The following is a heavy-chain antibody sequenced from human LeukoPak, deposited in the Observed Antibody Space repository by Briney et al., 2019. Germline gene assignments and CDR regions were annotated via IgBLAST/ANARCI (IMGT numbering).Heavy chain of an antibody. Sequence: GGSLRLSCAASGFTFSSSAMSWVRQVPGKGLEWVSGISWNSGSIDYADSVKGRFTISRDNSKNTLYLQMNSLRAEDTAVYYCAREKIYYGSGSLDYWGQGTLVTVSS. D-gene: IGHD3-10*01. J-gene: IGHJ4*02. CDR2: ISWNSGSI. CDR1: GFTFSSSA. V-gene: IGHV3-23*01. CDR3: AREKIYYGSGSLDY.